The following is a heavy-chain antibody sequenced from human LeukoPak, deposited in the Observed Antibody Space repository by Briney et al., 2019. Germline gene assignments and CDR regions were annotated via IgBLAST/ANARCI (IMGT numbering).Heavy chain of an antibody. V-gene: IGHV3-30*02. CDR2: IRYDGSNK. CDR1: GFIFSTYG. CDR3: ARDDLLHRNCFDP. Sequence: PGGSLRLSCAASGFIFSTYGMHWVRQAPGKGLEWVAFIRYDGSNKYYADSVKGRFTISRDNSKNTLYLQMNSPRVEDTAFYYCARDDLLHRNCFDPWGQGTLVTVSS. J-gene: IGHJ5*02. D-gene: IGHD3-22*01.